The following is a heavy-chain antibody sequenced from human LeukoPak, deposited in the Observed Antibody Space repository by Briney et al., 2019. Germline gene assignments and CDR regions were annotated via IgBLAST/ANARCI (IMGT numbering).Heavy chain of an antibody. CDR1: GFIFNSFA. Sequence: EGSLRLSCAASGFIFNSFAMSWVRQAPGKGLEWVSTFSGSGSRTSYADSVKGRFTISRDNSKNTLYLQMKSLRAEDTAVYYCAKNALAAGVAHYYDSSGSFDYWGQGTLVTVSS. CDR2: FSGSGSRT. CDR3: AKNALAAGVAHYYDSSGSFDY. V-gene: IGHV3-23*01. J-gene: IGHJ4*02. D-gene: IGHD3-22*01.